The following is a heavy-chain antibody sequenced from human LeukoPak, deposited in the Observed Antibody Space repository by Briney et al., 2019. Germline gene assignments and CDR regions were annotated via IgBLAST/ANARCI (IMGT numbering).Heavy chain of an antibody. D-gene: IGHD1-7*01. Sequence: SETLSLTCTVSGGSISSYYWSWIRQPPGKGLEWIGYIYYSGSTNYNPSLKSRVTISVDTSKNQFSLKLSSVTAADTAVYYCAREAPGTTTNPGFDLWGQGTLVTVSS. CDR3: AREAPGTTTNPGFDL. CDR1: GGSISSYY. V-gene: IGHV4-59*01. CDR2: IYYSGST. J-gene: IGHJ5*02.